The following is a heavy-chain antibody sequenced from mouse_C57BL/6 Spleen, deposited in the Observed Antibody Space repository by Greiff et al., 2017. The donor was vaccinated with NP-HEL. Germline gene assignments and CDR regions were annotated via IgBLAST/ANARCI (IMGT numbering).Heavy chain of an antibody. Sequence: VQLQQSGPELVKPGASVKISCKASGYAFSSSWMNWVKQRPGKGLEWIGRIYPGDGDTNYNGKFKGKATLTADKSSSTAYMQLSSLTSEDSAVYFCASYYCDYWGQGTTLTVSS. CDR1: GYAFSSSW. CDR3: ASYYCDY. J-gene: IGHJ2*01. V-gene: IGHV1-82*01. CDR2: IYPGDGDT.